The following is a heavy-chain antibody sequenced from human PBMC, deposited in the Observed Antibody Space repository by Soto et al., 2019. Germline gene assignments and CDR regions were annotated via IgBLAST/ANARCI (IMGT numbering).Heavy chain of an antibody. D-gene: IGHD3-10*01. CDR3: ARDLGTSSSRVFIKCSDY. CDR1: GLTFGHYG. Sequence: PGGSLRLSCAVSGLTFGHYGMHCARQAPGKGLGWLAIIWYDGSNQYYADSVKGRFIISRDNSKNTLYLQTNSLRAEDTAVYYYARDLGTSSSRVFIKCSDYWGQGTQVTVSS. J-gene: IGHJ4*02. V-gene: IGHV3-33*01. CDR2: IWYDGSNQ.